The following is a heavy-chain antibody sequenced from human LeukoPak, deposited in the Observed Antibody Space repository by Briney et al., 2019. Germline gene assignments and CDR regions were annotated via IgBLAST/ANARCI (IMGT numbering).Heavy chain of an antibody. CDR3: ARDGGTDGYNYGRYYYYYYMDV. Sequence: ASVKVSCKASADTFTSYDINWVRQAPGQGLEWMGWMNPNSGNTGYAQKFQDRVTMTWSTSISTAYMELSSLKSEDTAVYYCARDGGTDGYNYGRYYYYYYMDVWGKGTTVTVSS. CDR1: ADTFTSYD. V-gene: IGHV1-8*01. CDR2: MNPNSGNT. J-gene: IGHJ6*03. D-gene: IGHD5-24*01.